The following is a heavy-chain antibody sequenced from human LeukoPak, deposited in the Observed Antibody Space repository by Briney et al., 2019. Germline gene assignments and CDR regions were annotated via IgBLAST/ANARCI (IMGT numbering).Heavy chain of an antibody. V-gene: IGHV4-39*07. Sequence: SETLSLTCTVSGDSISSSSYYWGWLRQPPGKGLECIGNIYYSGSTNYNPSLKSRVTISVDTSKNQFSLKLSSVTAADTAVYYCARVGASVTFGGVIVTWGQGTLVTVSS. D-gene: IGHD3-16*02. CDR2: IYYSGST. CDR1: GDSISSSSYY. J-gene: IGHJ5*02. CDR3: ARVGASVTFGGVIVT.